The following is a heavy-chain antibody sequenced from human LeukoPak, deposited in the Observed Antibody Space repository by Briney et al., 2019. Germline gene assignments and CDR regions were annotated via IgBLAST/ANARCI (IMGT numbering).Heavy chain of an antibody. CDR3: ARDLPTGYYISSGYYEYFLDY. V-gene: IGHV3-7*04. Sequence: PGGSLRLSCAASGFTFSSYSMNWVRQAPGKGLEWVANIKQDGSEKYYVDSLKGRFTISRDNAKNSLFLQMNSLRAEDTAVYYCARDLPTGYYISSGYYEYFLDYWGQGTLVTVSS. J-gene: IGHJ4*02. CDR1: GFTFSSYS. D-gene: IGHD3-22*01. CDR2: IKQDGSEK.